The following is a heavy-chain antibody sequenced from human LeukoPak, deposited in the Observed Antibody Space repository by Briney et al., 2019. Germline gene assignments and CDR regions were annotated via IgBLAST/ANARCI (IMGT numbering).Heavy chain of an antibody. CDR1: GFTFSSYS. J-gene: IGHJ4*02. CDR3: VRTLYCSGGSCYNPH. V-gene: IGHV3-48*01. D-gene: IGHD2-15*01. Sequence: GGSLRLSCAASGFTFSSYSMNWVRQAPGKGLEWVSYISSSSSTIYYADSVKGRFTISRDNAKNSLYLQMNSLRAEDTAVYYCVRTLYCSGGSCYNPHWGQGTLVTVSS. CDR2: ISSSSSTI.